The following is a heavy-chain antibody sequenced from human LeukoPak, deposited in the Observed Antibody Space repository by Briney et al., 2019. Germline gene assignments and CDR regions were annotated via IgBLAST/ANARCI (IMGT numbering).Heavy chain of an antibody. Sequence: GGSLRLSCAASGFTSSSYEMNWVRQAPGKGLEWVAYISSSGSTIYYADSVKGRFTISRDNAKNSLYLQMNSLRAEDTAVYYCARDPYGPCYYDSRGNGRCFDYWREGTMVTVSS. J-gene: IGHJ4*02. CDR1: GFTSSSYE. CDR2: ISSSGSTI. D-gene: IGHD3-22*01. CDR3: ARDPYGPCYYDSRGNGRCFDY. V-gene: IGHV3-48*03.